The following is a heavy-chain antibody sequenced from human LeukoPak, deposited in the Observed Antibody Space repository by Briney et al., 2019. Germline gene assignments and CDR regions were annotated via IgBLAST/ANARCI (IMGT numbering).Heavy chain of an antibody. CDR1: GGSISSGGYY. Sequence: SETLSLTCTVSGGSISSGGYYWSWIRQHPGKGLEWIGYIYCSGSTYYNPSLKSRVTISVDTSKNQFSLKLSSVTAADTAVYYCARDKAGYLDAFDIWGQGTMVTVSS. CDR3: ARDKAGYLDAFDI. D-gene: IGHD3-9*01. CDR2: IYCSGST. J-gene: IGHJ3*02. V-gene: IGHV4-31*03.